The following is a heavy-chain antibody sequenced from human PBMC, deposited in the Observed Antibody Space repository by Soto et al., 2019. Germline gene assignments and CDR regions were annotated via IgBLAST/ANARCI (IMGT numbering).Heavy chain of an antibody. CDR2: VHISGHS. J-gene: IGHJ5*01. Sequence: SETLSLTCTLSGGSVRAPDWWNWVRQSPDRGLEWIAEVHISGHSNYNPSLRSRVSVSIDSSKNQFYLNLNSVTAADTAIYYCARVRQGCSANNCYFDPWGQGTQVTVSS. CDR3: ARVRQGCSANNCYFDP. D-gene: IGHD1-1*01. V-gene: IGHV4-4*02. CDR1: GGSVRAPDW.